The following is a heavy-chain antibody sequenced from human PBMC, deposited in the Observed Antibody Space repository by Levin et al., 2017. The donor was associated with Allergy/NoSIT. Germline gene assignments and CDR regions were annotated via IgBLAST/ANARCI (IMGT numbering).Heavy chain of an antibody. CDR1: GYTLTELS. V-gene: IGHV1-24*01. D-gene: IGHD5-18*01. CDR3: AIGPDRGYSYGYRADY. J-gene: IGHJ4*02. CDR2: FDPEDGET. Sequence: ASVKVSCKVSGYTLTELSMHWVRQAPGKGLEWMGGFDPEDGETIYAQKFQGRVTMTEDTSTDTAYMELSSLRSEDTAVYYCAIGPDRGYSYGYRADYWGQGTLVTVSS.